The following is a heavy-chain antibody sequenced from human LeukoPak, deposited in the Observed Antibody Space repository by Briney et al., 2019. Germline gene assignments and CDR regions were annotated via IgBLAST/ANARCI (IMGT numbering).Heavy chain of an antibody. CDR3: QRGVNYYDSSGYYQLFYYYGMDV. J-gene: IGHJ6*02. D-gene: IGHD3-22*01. CDR2: ISSIGSSI. V-gene: IGHV3-48*03. Sequence: GGSLRLSCTASGFTFSSYDMNWVRQAPGKGLEWVSYISSIGSSIYYADSVKGRFTISRDNAKNSLYLQMNSLRTEDTAVYYCQRGVNYYDSSGYYQLFYYYGMDVWGQASTVSVSS. CDR1: GFTFSSYD.